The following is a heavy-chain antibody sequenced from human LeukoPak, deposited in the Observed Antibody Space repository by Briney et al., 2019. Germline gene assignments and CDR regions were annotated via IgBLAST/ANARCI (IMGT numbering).Heavy chain of an antibody. J-gene: IGHJ4*02. CDR3: VRDIGGFYRGYGDS. Sequence: GRSLRLSCAASGFTFRNHGMYWVRQAPGKGLEWVAVIWYDGSNKYYGDSVRGRFTISRDNSKNTLYLQMDSLRVEDTAVYYCVRDIGGFYRGYGDSWGQGTLVTVSS. D-gene: IGHD5-12*01. V-gene: IGHV3-33*01. CDR2: IWYDGSNK. CDR1: GFTFRNHG.